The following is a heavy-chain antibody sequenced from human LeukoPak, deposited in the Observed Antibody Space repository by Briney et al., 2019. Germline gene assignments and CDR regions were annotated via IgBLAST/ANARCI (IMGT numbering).Heavy chain of an antibody. CDR1: GFTFSSYW. CDR2: INSDGSST. J-gene: IGHJ6*03. Sequence: GGSLRLSCAASGFTFSSYWMHWVRQAPGRGLVWVSRINSDGSSTSYADSVKGRFTISRDNAKNTLYLQMNSLRAEDTAVYYCAKDTALVPYSSSYYYYYMDVWGKGTTVTVSS. CDR3: AKDTALVPYSSSYYYYYMDV. D-gene: IGHD6-6*01. V-gene: IGHV3-74*01.